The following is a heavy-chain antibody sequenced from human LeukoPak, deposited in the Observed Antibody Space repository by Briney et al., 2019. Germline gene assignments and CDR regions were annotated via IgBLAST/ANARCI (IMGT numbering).Heavy chain of an antibody. CDR1: GFTFSNYW. Sequence: GGSLRLSCAASGFTFSNYWMSWVRQAPGKGLEWVANIKQDGSEKYYVDSVKGRFTISRDNAKNSLYLQMNSLRADDTAVYYCARGAGWEPLGYWGQGTLVTVSS. D-gene: IGHD1-26*01. CDR2: IKQDGSEK. J-gene: IGHJ4*02. CDR3: ARGAGWEPLGY. V-gene: IGHV3-7*01.